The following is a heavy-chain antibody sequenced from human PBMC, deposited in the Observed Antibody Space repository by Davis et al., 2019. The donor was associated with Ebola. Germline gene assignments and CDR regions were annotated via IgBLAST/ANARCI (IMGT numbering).Heavy chain of an antibody. J-gene: IGHJ4*02. CDR1: GFTFSDYS. D-gene: IGHD3-3*01. CDR3: ARWGLRGNYDSWSGSDYYFDY. Sequence: GESLKISCAASGFTFSDYSMNWVRQAPGKGLEWVAVISYDGSNKYYADSVKGRFTISRDNSKNTLYLQMNSLRDEDTAVYYCARWGLRGNYDSWSGSDYYFDYWAQGTLVIVSS. CDR2: ISYDGSNK. V-gene: IGHV3-30*03.